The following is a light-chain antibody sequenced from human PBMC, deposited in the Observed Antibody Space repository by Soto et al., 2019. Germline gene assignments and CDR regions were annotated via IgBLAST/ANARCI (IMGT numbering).Light chain of an antibody. V-gene: IGKV1-16*01. Sequence: DIQLTQSPSSLSASVGDRVTITCRASQGISNLLAWHQQKPGKAPKSLIKTTSILQSGVPSRFSGSGSEKDFPLTISGLQPEDFATYYCQQYSAYPRTFGQGKRL. J-gene: IGKJ5*01. CDR2: TTS. CDR1: QGISNL. CDR3: QQYSAYPRT.